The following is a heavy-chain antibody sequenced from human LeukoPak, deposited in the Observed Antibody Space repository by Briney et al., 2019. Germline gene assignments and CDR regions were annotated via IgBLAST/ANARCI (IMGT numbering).Heavy chain of an antibody. J-gene: IGHJ6*03. CDR2: ISSSGSTI. D-gene: IGHD2-2*03. V-gene: IGHV3-11*04. CDR3: ARGPGYCSSTSCGYYYYYMDV. Sequence: GGSLRLSCAASGFTFSDYYMSWIRQAPGKGLEWVSYISSSGSTIYYADSVKGRFTISRDNAKNSLYLQMNSLRAEDTAVYYCARGPGYCSSTSCGYYYYYMDVWGKGTTVTVSS. CDR1: GFTFSDYY.